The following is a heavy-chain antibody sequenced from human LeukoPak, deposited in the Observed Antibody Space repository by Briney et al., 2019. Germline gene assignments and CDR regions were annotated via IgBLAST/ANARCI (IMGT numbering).Heavy chain of an antibody. CDR3: ARGLAHYYDSSAYFLDY. CDR1: GFTFSSYA. CDR2: ISYDGSNK. J-gene: IGHJ4*02. D-gene: IGHD3-22*01. V-gene: IGHV3-30*04. Sequence: GGSLRLSCAASGFTFSSYAMHWVRQAPGKGLEWVAVISYDGSNKYYADSVKGRFTISRDNSKNTLYLQMNSLRAEDTAVYYCARGLAHYYDSSAYFLDYWGQGTLVTVSS.